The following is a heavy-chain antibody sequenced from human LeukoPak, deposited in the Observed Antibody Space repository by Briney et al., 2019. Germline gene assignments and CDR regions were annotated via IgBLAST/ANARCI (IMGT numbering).Heavy chain of an antibody. D-gene: IGHD6-19*01. J-gene: IGHJ4*02. V-gene: IGHV4-59*01. Sequence: SETLSLTCTVSGGSISSYYWSWIRQPPGKGLEWIGYIYYSGSTNYNPSLKSRVTISVDTSKNQFSLKLRSVTAADTAVYYCARDGYSSGWYIRYWGQGTLVTVSS. CDR3: ARDGYSSGWYIRY. CDR2: IYYSGST. CDR1: GGSISSYY.